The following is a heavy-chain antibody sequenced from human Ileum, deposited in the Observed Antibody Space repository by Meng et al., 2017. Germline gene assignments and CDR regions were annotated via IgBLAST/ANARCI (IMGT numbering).Heavy chain of an antibody. D-gene: IGHD3-10*01. Sequence: VRLQGSAPGLVKPSETRPLPCTVSGGSISSYYWSWIRQPPGKGLEWIGYIYYSGSTNYNPSLKSRVTISVDTSKNQFSLKLSSVTAADTAVYYCAGGLTISAFDIWGQGTMVTVSS. CDR2: IYYSGST. J-gene: IGHJ3*02. V-gene: IGHV4-59*01. CDR1: GGSISSYY. CDR3: AGGLTISAFDI.